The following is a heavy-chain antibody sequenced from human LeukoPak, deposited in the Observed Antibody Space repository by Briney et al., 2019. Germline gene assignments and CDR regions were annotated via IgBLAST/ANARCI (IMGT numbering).Heavy chain of an antibody. Sequence: GGSLRLSCVASGFPFRDYYFSWVRQAPGQGLEWLSFISASGNIIHYEDSVKGRFTISRDDAKNSVLLQMDSLRTEDTALYYCARHMVITPFDSWGQGTLVTVSS. CDR1: GFPFRDYY. D-gene: IGHD4/OR15-4a*01. J-gene: IGHJ4*02. V-gene: IGHV3-11*01. CDR3: ARHMVITPFDS. CDR2: ISASGNII.